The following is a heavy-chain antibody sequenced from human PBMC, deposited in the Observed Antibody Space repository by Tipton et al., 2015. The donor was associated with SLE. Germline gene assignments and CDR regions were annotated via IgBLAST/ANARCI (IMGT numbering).Heavy chain of an antibody. CDR1: GYSISSGYY. Sequence: TLSLTCTVSGYSISSGYYWGWLRQPPGKGLEWIGTIYHSGSTYYNPSLKSRVTISVDTSKNQFSLKLSSVTAADTAVYYCAVGYCSSTSCQLEYLQHWGQGTLGTGSS. V-gene: IGHV4-38-2*02. J-gene: IGHJ1*01. CDR3: AVGYCSSTSCQLEYLQH. D-gene: IGHD2-2*01. CDR2: IYHSGST.